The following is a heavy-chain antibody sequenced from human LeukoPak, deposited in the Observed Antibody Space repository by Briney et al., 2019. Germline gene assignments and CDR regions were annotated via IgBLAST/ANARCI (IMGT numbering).Heavy chain of an antibody. Sequence: SETLSLTCTVSGGSISSSSYYWGWIRQPPGKGLEWIGSIYHSGSTYYNPSLKSRVTISVDTSKNQFSLKLSSVTAADTAVYYCARFATYYYDSSGYYFDYWGQGTLVTVSS. CDR1: GGSISSSSYY. D-gene: IGHD3-22*01. CDR2: IYHSGST. V-gene: IGHV4-39*07. CDR3: ARFATYYYDSSGYYFDY. J-gene: IGHJ4*02.